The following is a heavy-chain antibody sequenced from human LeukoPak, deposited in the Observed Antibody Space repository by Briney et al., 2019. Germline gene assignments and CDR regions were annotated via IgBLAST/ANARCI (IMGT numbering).Heavy chain of an antibody. CDR3: ARLWPIVGATSFVDC. D-gene: IGHD1-26*01. CDR1: GYTFTRYY. CDR2: INPSSENT. J-gene: IGHJ4*02. V-gene: IGHV1-46*01. Sequence: ASVKVSCKPSGYTFTRYYMFWVRQAPGQGLEWMGMINPSSENTTYAQRFQGRVTMTRDTSTSTVYMELSSLRSEDTAVYYCARLWPIVGATSFVDCWGQGTLVTVSS.